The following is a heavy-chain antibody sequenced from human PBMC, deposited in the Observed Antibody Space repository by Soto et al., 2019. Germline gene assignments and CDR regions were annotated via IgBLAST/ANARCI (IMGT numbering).Heavy chain of an antibody. CDR3: ARERSAAGTGWFDP. J-gene: IGHJ5*02. V-gene: IGHV1-8*01. D-gene: IGHD6-13*01. CDR2: MNPNSGNA. Sequence: QVQLVQSGAEVKKPGASVKVSCKASGYTFTSYDINWVRQATGQGLEWMGWMNPNSGNAGYAQKFQGRVTMTRNTSISTAYMELSSLRSEDTAVYYCARERSAAGTGWFDPWGQGTLVTVSS. CDR1: GYTFTSYD.